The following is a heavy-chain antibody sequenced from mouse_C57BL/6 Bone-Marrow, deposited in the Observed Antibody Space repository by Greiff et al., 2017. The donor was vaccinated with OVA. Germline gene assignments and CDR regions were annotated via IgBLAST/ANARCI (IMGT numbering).Heavy chain of an antibody. V-gene: IGHV5-6*01. Sequence: VQLKESGGDLVKPGGSLKLSCAASGFTFSSYGMSWVRQTPDKRLEWVATISSGGSYTYYPDSVKGRFTISRDNAKNTLYLQMSSLKSEDTAMYYCARPRVYYFDYWGQGTTLTVSS. CDR2: ISSGGSYT. J-gene: IGHJ2*01. CDR1: GFTFSSYG. CDR3: ARPRVYYFDY.